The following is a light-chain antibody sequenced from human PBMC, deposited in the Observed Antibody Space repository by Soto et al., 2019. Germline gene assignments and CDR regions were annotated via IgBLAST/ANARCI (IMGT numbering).Light chain of an antibody. CDR1: QSVINY. CDR2: DTS. CDR3: QQRANWPLT. J-gene: IGKJ4*01. V-gene: IGKV3-11*01. Sequence: TQSPATLSLSPGERATLSCRASQSVINYLAWYQQKPGQAPRLLIYDTSNRATGIPARFSGSGSGTDFTLIISSLEPEDFAVYYCQQRANWPLTFGGGTKVEIK.